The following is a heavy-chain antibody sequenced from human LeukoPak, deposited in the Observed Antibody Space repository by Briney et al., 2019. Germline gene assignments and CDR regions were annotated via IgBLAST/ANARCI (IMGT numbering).Heavy chain of an antibody. CDR2: IYYRGST. Sequence: SETLSLTCTVSGGSISGYFWSWMRQPPGKGLEWIGYIYYRGSTNYNPSLKSRVTISVDRSKSQFSLKLSSVTAADTAVYYCARGGDNWFDPWGQGTLVTVSS. V-gene: IGHV4-59*01. J-gene: IGHJ5*02. CDR3: ARGGDNWFDP. CDR1: GGSISGYF.